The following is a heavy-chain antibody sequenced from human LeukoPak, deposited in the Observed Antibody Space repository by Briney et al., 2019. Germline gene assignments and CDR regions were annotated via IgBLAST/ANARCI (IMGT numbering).Heavy chain of an antibody. V-gene: IGHV4-61*02. CDR3: ARGNSSGYYYLRTYWYFDL. D-gene: IGHD3-22*01. J-gene: IGHJ2*01. CDR2: IYTSGST. Sequence: SQTLSLTCTVSGGSISSDLYYWNWIRQPAGKGLEWIGRIYTSGSTNYDPSLKSRVTISVDTSKNQFSLKLSSVTAADTAVYYCARGNSSGYYYLRTYWYFDLWGRGTLVTVSS. CDR1: GGSISSDLYY.